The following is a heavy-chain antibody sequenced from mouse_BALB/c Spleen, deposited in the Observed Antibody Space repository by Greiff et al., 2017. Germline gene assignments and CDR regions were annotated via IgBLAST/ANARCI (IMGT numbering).Heavy chain of an antibody. CDR3: ARAPITTALYAMDY. CDR2: ISSGSSTI. Sequence: EVKLMESGGGLVQPGGSRKLSCAASGFTFSSFGMHWVRQAPEKGLEWVAYISSGSSTIYYADTVKGRFTISRDNPKNTLFLQMTSLRSEDTAMYYCARAPITTALYAMDYWGQGTSVTVSS. D-gene: IGHD1-2*01. V-gene: IGHV5-17*02. CDR1: GFTFSSFG. J-gene: IGHJ4*01.